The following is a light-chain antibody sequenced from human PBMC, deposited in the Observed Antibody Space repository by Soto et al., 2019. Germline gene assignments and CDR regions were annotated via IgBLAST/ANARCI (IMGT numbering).Light chain of an antibody. CDR3: QQRSNWHSIT. J-gene: IGKJ5*01. V-gene: IGKV3D-20*02. Sequence: TQSPGNLSLSPGERATLSCRASHSFSSNQLAWYQQKPGQAPRLLIYGASNRATGIPDRFSGSGSGTDFTLTLSSLEAEDSAFYYCQQRSNWHSITFGQGTRLEI. CDR2: GAS. CDR1: HSFSSNQ.